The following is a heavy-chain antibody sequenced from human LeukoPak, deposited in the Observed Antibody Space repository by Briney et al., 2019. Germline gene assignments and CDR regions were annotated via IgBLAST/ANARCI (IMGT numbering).Heavy chain of an antibody. J-gene: IGHJ4*02. CDR3: AKVPVRHSSGWTPVDY. CDR1: GFTFSSYG. D-gene: IGHD6-19*01. V-gene: IGHV3-30*18. Sequence: GRSLRLSCAASGFTFSSYGMHWVRQAPGKGLEGVAVISYDGSNKYYADSVKGRFTISRDNSKNTLYLQMNSLRAEDTAVYYCAKVPVRHSSGWTPVDYWGQGTLVTVSS. CDR2: ISYDGSNK.